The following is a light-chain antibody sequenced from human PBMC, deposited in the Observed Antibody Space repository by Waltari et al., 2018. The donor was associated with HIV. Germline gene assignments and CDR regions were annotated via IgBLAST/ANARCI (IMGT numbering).Light chain of an antibody. CDR1: NIGSKT. V-gene: IGLV3-21*02. CDR2: DDA. J-gene: IGLJ3*02. Sequence: SYVLTQPPSVSVAPGQTAMITCGGNNIGSKTVQWYQQKPGQAPKLVIYDDADRPSGIPERFSGSNSGNTATLTISRVEAGDEADYFCQVWDGNSDHQVFGGGTKLTVL. CDR3: QVWDGNSDHQV.